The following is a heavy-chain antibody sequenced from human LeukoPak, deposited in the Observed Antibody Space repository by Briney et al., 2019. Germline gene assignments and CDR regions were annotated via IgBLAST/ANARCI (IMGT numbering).Heavy chain of an antibody. CDR2: ISSGGSTL. CDR1: GITFSHSE. CDR3: ARVQLWSDY. D-gene: IGHD3-10*01. V-gene: IGHV3-48*03. J-gene: IGHJ4*02. Sequence: GGSLRLSCAASGITFSHSEMIWVRQAPGKGLEWVSYISSGGSTLYYADFVKGRFTISRDNAKNSLYLQMNSLRAEDTGVYYCARVQLWSDYWGQGTLVTVSP.